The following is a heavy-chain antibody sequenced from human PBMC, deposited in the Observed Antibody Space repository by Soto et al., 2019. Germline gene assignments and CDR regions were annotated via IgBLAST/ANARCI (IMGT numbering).Heavy chain of an antibody. Sequence: EVQLVESGGGLVNHGGSLRLSCVASGFTFSSYSMNWVRQAPGKGLEWVSSISSSSSYMYYADSVKGRFTISRDNAKNALYLQMNSLRAEDTAVYYCARDLHSSSWYDYWGQGTLVTVSS. V-gene: IGHV3-21*01. J-gene: IGHJ4*02. CDR1: GFTFSSYS. CDR2: ISSSSSYM. D-gene: IGHD6-13*01. CDR3: ARDLHSSSWYDY.